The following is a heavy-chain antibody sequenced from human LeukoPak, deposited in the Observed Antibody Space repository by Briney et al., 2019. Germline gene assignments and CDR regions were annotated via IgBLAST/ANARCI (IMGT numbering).Heavy chain of an antibody. V-gene: IGHV3-23*01. CDR1: GFTFSSYA. Sequence: GGSLRLSCAASGFTFSSYAMSWVRQAPGKGLEWVSAISGRGGTTYYADSVKGRFTISRDNSKNTLYLQMDSRRGEDTAVYYCAKGGSGWYKYDSWGQGTLVSVSS. J-gene: IGHJ4*02. CDR3: AKGGSGWYKYDS. D-gene: IGHD6-19*01. CDR2: ISGRGGTT.